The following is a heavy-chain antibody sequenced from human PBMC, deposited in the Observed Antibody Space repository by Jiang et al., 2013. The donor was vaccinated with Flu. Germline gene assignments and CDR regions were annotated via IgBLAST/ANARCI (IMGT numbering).Heavy chain of an antibody. V-gene: IGHV5-51*01. Sequence: KISCKGSGYSFTSYWIGWVRQMPGKGLGWMGIIYPGDSDTRYSPSFQGQVTISADKSISTAYLQWSSLKASDTAMYYCARRALGRRSFFDLWGRGTLVTVSS. CDR2: IYPGDSDT. CDR1: GYSFTSYW. D-gene: IGHD3-16*02. CDR3: ARRALGRRSFFDL. J-gene: IGHJ2*01.